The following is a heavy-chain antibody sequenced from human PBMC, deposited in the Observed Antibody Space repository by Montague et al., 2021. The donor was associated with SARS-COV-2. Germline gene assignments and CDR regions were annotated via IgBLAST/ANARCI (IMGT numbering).Heavy chain of an antibody. CDR3: ATTTGLGS. Sequence: SRRLSFAASGFTFSSYAMSLFRQAPVKGLEWVSVIYSGGSSTYYADSVKGRFTISRDNSKNTLYLQMNSLRAEDTAVYYCATTTGLGSWGQGTLVTVPS. D-gene: IGHD4-17*01. J-gene: IGHJ5*02. CDR1: GFTFSSYA. V-gene: IGHV3-23*03. CDR2: IYSGGSST.